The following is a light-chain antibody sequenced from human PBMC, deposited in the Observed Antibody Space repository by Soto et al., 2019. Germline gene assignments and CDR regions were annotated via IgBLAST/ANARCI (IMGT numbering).Light chain of an antibody. CDR2: KAS. CDR1: QSTSRW. Sequence: DIQMTQSPSTLSASVGDRVTITCRASQSTSRWLAWYQQKPGKAPKLLIYKASSLQSGVPLRFSGSGSGTEFTLTIDSLHPDDFATYYCQQYNSYPLTFGGGTKVEIK. CDR3: QQYNSYPLT. V-gene: IGKV1-5*03. J-gene: IGKJ4*01.